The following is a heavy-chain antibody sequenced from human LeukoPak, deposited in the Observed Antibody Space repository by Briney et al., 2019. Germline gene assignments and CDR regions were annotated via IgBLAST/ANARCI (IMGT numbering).Heavy chain of an antibody. V-gene: IGHV3-21*01. CDR3: ARDGPGSSSST. D-gene: IGHD6-13*01. CDR1: GFTFSSYS. Sequence: GGSLRLSCAASGFTFSSYSMNWVRQAPGKGLEWVSSISSSSSYIYYADSVKGRFTISRDNSKNTLYLQMNSLRAEDTAVYYCARDGPGSSSSTWGQGTLVTVSS. J-gene: IGHJ5*02. CDR2: ISSSSSYI.